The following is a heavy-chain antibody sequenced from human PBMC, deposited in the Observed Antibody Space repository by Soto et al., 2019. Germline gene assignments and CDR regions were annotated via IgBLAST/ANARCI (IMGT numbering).Heavy chain of an antibody. J-gene: IGHJ6*03. CDR2: INHRGST. Sequence: PSETLSLTCAVYGGSFSGYYWSWIRQPPGKGLEWIGEINHRGSTNYNPSLKSRVTISVDTSKNQYSMKLSSVTAADTAVYYCAITELEWLRFMDYYYYYMDVWGKGTTVTVSS. V-gene: IGHV4-34*01. CDR3: AITELEWLRFMDYYYYYMDV. D-gene: IGHD5-12*01. CDR1: GGSFSGYY.